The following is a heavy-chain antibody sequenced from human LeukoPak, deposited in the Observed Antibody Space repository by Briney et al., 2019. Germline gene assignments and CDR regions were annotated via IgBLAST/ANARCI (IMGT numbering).Heavy chain of an antibody. V-gene: IGHV3-66*01. J-gene: IGHJ4*02. CDR3: ARALDCSSTSCYAGGFDY. CDR1: GFTVSSSY. Sequence: GGSLRLSCAASGFTVSSSYMSWVRQAPGKGLEWVSVIYSGGSTYYADSVKGRFTISRDNSKNTLYLQMNSLRAEDTAVYYCARALDCSSTSCYAGGFDYWGQGTLVTVSS. D-gene: IGHD2-2*01. CDR2: IYSGGST.